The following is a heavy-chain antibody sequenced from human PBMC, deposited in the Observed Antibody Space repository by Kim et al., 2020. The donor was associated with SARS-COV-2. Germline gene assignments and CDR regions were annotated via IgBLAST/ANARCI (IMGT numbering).Heavy chain of an antibody. D-gene: IGHD1-20*01. J-gene: IGHJ5*02. Sequence: GGSLRLSCAASGFTFSSYAMHWVRQAPGKGLEWVAVISYDGSNKYYADSVKGRFTISRDNSKNTLYLQMNSLRAEDTAVYYCARPGTLYNWNDGGNWFDPWGQGTLVTVSS. CDR3: ARPGTLYNWNDGGNWFDP. V-gene: IGHV3-30*04. CDR1: GFTFSSYA. CDR2: ISYDGSNK.